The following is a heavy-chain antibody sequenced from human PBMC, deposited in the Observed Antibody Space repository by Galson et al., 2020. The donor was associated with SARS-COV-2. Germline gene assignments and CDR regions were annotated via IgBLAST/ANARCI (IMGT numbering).Heavy chain of an antibody. CDR3: ARARATYYYDSSGYTY. J-gene: IGHJ4*02. CDR2: INHSGST. Sequence: SQASETLSLTCAVYGGSFSGYYWSWIRQPPGKGLEWIGEINHSGSTNYNPSLESRVTISVDTSKNQFSLKLSSVTAADTAVYYCARARATYYYDSSGYTYWGQGTLVTVSS. CDR1: GGSFSGYY. V-gene: IGHV4-34*01. D-gene: IGHD3-22*01.